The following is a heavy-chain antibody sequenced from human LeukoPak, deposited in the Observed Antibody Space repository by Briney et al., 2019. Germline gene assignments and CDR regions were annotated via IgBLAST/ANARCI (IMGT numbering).Heavy chain of an antibody. CDR2: ISASGGST. J-gene: IGHJ5*02. CDR3: AKDRDYDFWSGKLFDP. CDR1: GITFSNYP. Sequence: GGSLRLSCTASGITFSNYPMSWVRQAPGKGLEWVSAISASGGSTYHADSVKGRFTISRDNSQNTLYLEMKSLRVEDTAVYYCAKDRDYDFWSGKLFDPWGQGTSVTVSS. V-gene: IGHV3-23*01. D-gene: IGHD3-3*01.